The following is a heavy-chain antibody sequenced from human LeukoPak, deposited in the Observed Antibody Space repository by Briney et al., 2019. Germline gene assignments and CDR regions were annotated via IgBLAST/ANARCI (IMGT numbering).Heavy chain of an antibody. Sequence: SETLSLTCAVYGGSFSGYYWSWIRQPPGKGLEWIGEINHSGSTNYNPSLKSRVTISVDTSKNQFSLKLSSVTAADTAVYYCARDQVATKEWGSDYWGQGTLVTVSS. V-gene: IGHV4-34*01. J-gene: IGHJ4*02. CDR3: ARDQVATKEWGSDY. D-gene: IGHD5-12*01. CDR2: INHSGST. CDR1: GGSFSGYY.